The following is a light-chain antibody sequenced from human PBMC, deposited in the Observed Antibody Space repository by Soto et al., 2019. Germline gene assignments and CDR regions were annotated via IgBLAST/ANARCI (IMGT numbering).Light chain of an antibody. CDR1: SSDVGSYNL. Sequence: QSVLTQPASVSGSPGQSITISCTGTSSDVGSYNLVSWYQQHPGKAPKFMIYEGSKRPSGVSNRFSGSKSGNTASLTLSGLEAEDEADDYCCSYAGSSTFYVFGAGTKLTVL. CDR2: EGS. V-gene: IGLV2-23*01. J-gene: IGLJ1*01. CDR3: CSYAGSSTFYV.